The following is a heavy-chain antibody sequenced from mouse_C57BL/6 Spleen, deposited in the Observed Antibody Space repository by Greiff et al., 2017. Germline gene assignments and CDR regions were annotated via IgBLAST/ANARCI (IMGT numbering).Heavy chain of an antibody. CDR1: GFTFSDYY. Sequence: EVKLVESEGGLVQPGSSMKLSCTASGFTFSDYYMAWVRQVPEKGLEWVANINYDGSSTYYLDSLKSRFILSRDNAKNILYLQMSSLKSEDTATYYGARVLLRRYFDVWGTGTTVTVSS. V-gene: IGHV5-16*01. CDR2: INYDGSST. CDR3: ARVLLRRYFDV. D-gene: IGHD1-1*01. J-gene: IGHJ1*03.